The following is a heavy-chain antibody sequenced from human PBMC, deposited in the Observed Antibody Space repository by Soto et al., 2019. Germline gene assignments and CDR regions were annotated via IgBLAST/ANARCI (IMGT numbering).Heavy chain of an antibody. CDR3: ARERDYYDSSGYYGAAFDI. V-gene: IGHV4-61*01. Sequence: PSETLSVTCTVSGGSVISGSYYWSWIRQPPGKGLEWIGYIYYSGSTNYNPSLKSRVTISVDTSKNQFSLKLSSVTAADTAVYYCARERDYYDSSGYYGAAFDIWGQGTMVTV. D-gene: IGHD3-22*01. CDR1: GGSVISGSYY. J-gene: IGHJ3*02. CDR2: IYYSGST.